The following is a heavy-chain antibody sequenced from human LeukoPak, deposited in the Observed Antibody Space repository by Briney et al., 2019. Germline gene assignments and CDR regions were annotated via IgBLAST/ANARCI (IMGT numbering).Heavy chain of an antibody. J-gene: IGHJ4*02. CDR3: VKDSPPRYSGSPPAY. D-gene: IGHD1-26*01. V-gene: IGHV3-7*03. CDR2: INKDGGEK. Sequence: GGSLRLSCAASGFTFSSYWMSWVRQAPGKGLEWVANINKDGGEKYYVDSVRGRFTISRDNAKNSLYLQMNSLRADDTAVYYCVKDSPPRYSGSPPAYWGQGTLVTVSS. CDR1: GFTFSSYW.